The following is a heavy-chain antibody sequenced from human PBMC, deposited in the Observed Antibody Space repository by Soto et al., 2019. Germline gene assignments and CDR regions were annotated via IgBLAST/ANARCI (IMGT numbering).Heavy chain of an antibody. CDR3: VNGADAFDI. Sequence: SETLSLTCTVSGGSISSGGYCWSWIRQHPGKGLEWIGYIYYSGSTYYNPSLKSRVTIAVDTSKNQFSLKLSSVTAADTAVYYCVNGADAFDIWGQGTMVTVSS. D-gene: IGHD2-8*01. J-gene: IGHJ3*02. CDR1: GGSISSGGYC. CDR2: IYYSGST. V-gene: IGHV4-31*03.